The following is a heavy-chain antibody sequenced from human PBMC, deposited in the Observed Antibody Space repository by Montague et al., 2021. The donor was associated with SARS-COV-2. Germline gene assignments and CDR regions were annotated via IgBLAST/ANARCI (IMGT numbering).Heavy chain of an antibody. Sequence: SLRLSCAASGFTFSTYTMHWVRPAPGKGLEWVALISYDENNEYYADSXKGRFTISRDNSKNTLFLQMNSLRAEDTAVYYCARDNLERSSGWYDGFDYWGQGTLLAVSS. V-gene: IGHV3-30-3*01. CDR1: GFTFSTYT. CDR3: ARDNLERSSGWYDGFDY. CDR2: ISYDENNE. D-gene: IGHD6-19*01. J-gene: IGHJ4*02.